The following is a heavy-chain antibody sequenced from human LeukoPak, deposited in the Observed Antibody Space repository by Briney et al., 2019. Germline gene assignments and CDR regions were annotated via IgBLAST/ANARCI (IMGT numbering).Heavy chain of an antibody. CDR3: ARVHSSSWYKGYNWFDP. CDR2: INHSGST. CDR1: GGSFSGYY. D-gene: IGHD6-13*01. Sequence: SETLSLTCAVYGGSFSGYYWSWIRQPPGKGLEWIGEINHSGSTNYNPSLKSRVTISVDTSKNQFSLKLISVTAADTAVYYCARVHSSSWYKGYNWFDPWGQGTLVTVSS. V-gene: IGHV4-34*01. J-gene: IGHJ5*02.